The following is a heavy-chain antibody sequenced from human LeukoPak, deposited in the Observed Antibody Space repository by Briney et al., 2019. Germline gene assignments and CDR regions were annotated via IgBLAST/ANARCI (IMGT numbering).Heavy chain of an antibody. CDR3: ARDPATGSHDAFDI. D-gene: IGHD1-1*01. CDR2: IIPIFGTA. CDR1: GYTFTSYA. V-gene: IGHV1-69*06. J-gene: IGHJ3*02. Sequence: SVKVSCKASGYTFTSYAISWVRQAPGQGLEWMGGIIPIFGTANYAQKFQGRVTITADKSTSTAYMELSSLRSEDTAVYYCARDPATGSHDAFDIWGQGTMVTVSS.